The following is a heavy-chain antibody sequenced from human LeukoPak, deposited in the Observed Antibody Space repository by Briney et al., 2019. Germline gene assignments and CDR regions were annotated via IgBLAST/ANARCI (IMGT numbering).Heavy chain of an antibody. D-gene: IGHD3/OR15-3a*01. CDR3: ARAGGVDSDWLSPFDP. CDR2: INPSGGST. CDR1: GYTFTSYY. V-gene: IGHV1-46*01. Sequence: ASVKVSCKASGYTFTSYYMHWVRQAPGQGLEWMGIINPSGGSTSYAQKFQGRVTMTRDTSTSTVYMELSSLRAEDTAVYYCARAGGVDSDWLSPFDPWGQGTLVTVSS. J-gene: IGHJ5*02.